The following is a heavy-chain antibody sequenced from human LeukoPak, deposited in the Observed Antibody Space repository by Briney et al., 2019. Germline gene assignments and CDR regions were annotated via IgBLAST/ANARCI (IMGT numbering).Heavy chain of an antibody. Sequence: SETLSLTCAVYGGSFSGYYWSWIRQPPGKGLEWIGEINHSGSTNYNPSLKSRVTISVDTSKNQFSLKLSSVTAADTAVYYCARPNPKYSSSWYERYYYYYINVWGKGTKVTISS. D-gene: IGHD6-13*01. V-gene: IGHV4-34*01. CDR1: GGSFSGYY. CDR2: INHSGST. J-gene: IGHJ6*03. CDR3: ARPNPKYSSSWYERYYYYYINV.